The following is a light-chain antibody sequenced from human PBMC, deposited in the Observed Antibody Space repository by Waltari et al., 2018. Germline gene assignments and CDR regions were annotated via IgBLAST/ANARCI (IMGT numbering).Light chain of an antibody. CDR1: SSDVGSYKF. V-gene: IGLV2-23*01. J-gene: IGLJ2*01. Sequence: QSALTQPASVSGSPGQSITISCTGSSSDVGSYKFVSWYQQHPGKPPQLMIYGGSQRPAGVSKRFSGSKSGNTASLTISGLRAEDEADYYCCSYAGSSPHVIFGGGTKLTVL. CDR2: GGS. CDR3: CSYAGSSPHVI.